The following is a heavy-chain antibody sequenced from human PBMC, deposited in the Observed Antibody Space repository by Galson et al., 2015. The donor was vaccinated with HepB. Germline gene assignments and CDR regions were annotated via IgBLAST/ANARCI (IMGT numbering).Heavy chain of an antibody. CDR2: VSKDGSSE. CDR3: AKDRSYYVNGMDV. D-gene: IGHD1-26*01. V-gene: IGHV3-30*18. J-gene: IGHJ6*02. CDR1: RFTFRNYG. Sequence: SLRLSCAASRFTFRNYGMHWVRQAPGKGLEWVAVVSKDGSSEYYADSVKGRFTISRDNFQNTLYLQMNSLRAEDTAVYYCAKDRSYYVNGMDVWGQGTTVTVS.